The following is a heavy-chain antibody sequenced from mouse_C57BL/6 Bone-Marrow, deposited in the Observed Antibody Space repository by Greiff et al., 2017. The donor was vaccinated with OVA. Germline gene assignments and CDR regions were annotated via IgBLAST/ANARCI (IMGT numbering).Heavy chain of an antibody. CDR3: ARRNGYYAFAY. CDR1: GFTFSSYG. V-gene: IGHV5-6*02. J-gene: IGHJ3*01. Sequence: EVKLVESGGDLVKPGGSLKLSCAASGFTFSSYGMSWVRQTPDKRLEWVATISSGGSYTYYPDSVKGRFTISRDNAKNTLYLQMSRLKSEDTAMYDCARRNGYYAFAYWGQGTLVTVSA. CDR2: ISSGGSYT. D-gene: IGHD2-3*01.